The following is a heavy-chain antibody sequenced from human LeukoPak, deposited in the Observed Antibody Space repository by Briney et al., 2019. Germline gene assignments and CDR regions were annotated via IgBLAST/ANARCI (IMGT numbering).Heavy chain of an antibody. D-gene: IGHD5-12*01. Sequence: SQTLSLTCTVSGGSISSGGYYWSLIRQHPGKGLQWIGYIYYSGSTYYNPSLKSRVTISVDTSKNQFSLKLSSVTAADTAVYYCARDRGYSGYDLDYWGQGTLVTVSS. J-gene: IGHJ4*02. CDR1: GGSISSGGYY. CDR3: ARDRGYSGYDLDY. CDR2: IYYSGST. V-gene: IGHV4-31*03.